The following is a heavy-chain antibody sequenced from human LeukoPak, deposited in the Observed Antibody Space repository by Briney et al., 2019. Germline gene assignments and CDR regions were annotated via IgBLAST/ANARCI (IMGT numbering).Heavy chain of an antibody. CDR3: ARVAEQLVDY. CDR1: GYTFTSYG. CDR2: ISGYNGNT. J-gene: IGHJ4*02. Sequence: GASVTVSCKASGYTFTSYGISGVRQAPGQGGEWMGWISGYNGNTNYTQNLQGTVTMTTDTSTSTAYMELRSLRSDDTAVYYCARVAEQLVDYWGQGTLVTVSS. D-gene: IGHD6-13*01. V-gene: IGHV1-18*01.